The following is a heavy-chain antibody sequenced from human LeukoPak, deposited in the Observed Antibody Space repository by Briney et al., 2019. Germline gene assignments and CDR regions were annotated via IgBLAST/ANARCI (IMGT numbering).Heavy chain of an antibody. V-gene: IGHV3-23*01. CDR3: AKDAQLYSSSWYGY. Sequence: GGSLRLSCVASGFTVSLYAMSWVRQAPGKGLEWVSAISGSGGSTYYADSVKGRFTISRDNSKNTLYLQMNSLRAEDTAVYYCAKDAQLYSSSWYGYWGQGTLVTVSS. J-gene: IGHJ4*02. D-gene: IGHD6-13*01. CDR1: GFTVSLYA. CDR2: ISGSGGST.